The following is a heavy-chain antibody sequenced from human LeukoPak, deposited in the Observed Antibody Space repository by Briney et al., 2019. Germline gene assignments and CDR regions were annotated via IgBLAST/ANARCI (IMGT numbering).Heavy chain of an antibody. J-gene: IGHJ5*02. V-gene: IGHV5-51*01. D-gene: IGHD1-26*01. Sequence: GESLKISCKGSGYSFTSYWIGWVRQMPGKGLEWMGIIYPGDSNTRYSPSFQGQVTISADKSIGTAYLQWGSLKASDTAMYYCARGLSGSYYSYWFDPWGQGTLVTVSS. CDR3: ARGLSGSYYSYWFDP. CDR2: IYPGDSNT. CDR1: GYSFTSYW.